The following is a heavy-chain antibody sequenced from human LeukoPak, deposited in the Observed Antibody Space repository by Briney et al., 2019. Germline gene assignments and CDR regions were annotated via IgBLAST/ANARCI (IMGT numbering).Heavy chain of an antibody. J-gene: IGHJ4*02. Sequence: GGSLRLSCAASGFNFSNYGMSWVRQAPGKGLEWVSAISGSGSSTYYADSVKGRFTISRDNSKNTLYLQMNSLRAEDTAVYYCAKLWLTRDYFDYWGQGTLVTVSS. D-gene: IGHD3-10*01. CDR2: ISGSGSST. CDR3: AKLWLTRDYFDY. V-gene: IGHV3-23*01. CDR1: GFNFSNYG.